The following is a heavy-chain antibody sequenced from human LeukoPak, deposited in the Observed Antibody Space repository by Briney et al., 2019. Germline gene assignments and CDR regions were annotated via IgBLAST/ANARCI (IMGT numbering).Heavy chain of an antibody. CDR1: GFTFSSYA. Sequence: GGSLRLSCAASGFTFSSYAMSWVRQAPGKGLEWVSAISGSGGSTYYADSVKGRFTISRDNSKNTLYLQMNSLRAEDTAVYYCAKVGGGFTIFGVVIMKGFDYWGQGILVTVSS. V-gene: IGHV3-23*01. D-gene: IGHD3-3*01. CDR3: AKVGGGFTIFGVVIMKGFDY. J-gene: IGHJ4*02. CDR2: ISGSGGST.